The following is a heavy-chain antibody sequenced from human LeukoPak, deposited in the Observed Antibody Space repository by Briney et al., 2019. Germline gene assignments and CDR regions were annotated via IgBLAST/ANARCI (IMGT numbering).Heavy chain of an antibody. V-gene: IGHV4-59*01. D-gene: IGHD2-15*01. CDR2: IYYSGST. J-gene: IGHJ3*02. Sequence: SETLSLTCTVSNYSMSSSYYWSWIRQPPGKGLEWIGYIYYSGSTNYNPSLKSRVTISVDTSKNQFPLKLSSVTAADTAVYYCARVQDCSGGSCYSFAFDIWGQGTMVTVSS. CDR1: NYSMSSSYY. CDR3: ARVQDCSGGSCYSFAFDI.